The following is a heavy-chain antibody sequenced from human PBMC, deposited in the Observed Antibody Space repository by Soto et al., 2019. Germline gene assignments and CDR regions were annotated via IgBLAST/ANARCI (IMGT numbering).Heavy chain of an antibody. V-gene: IGHV3-23*01. CDR3: AKDLWPPNEFDY. Sequence: PWGSLRLSCAASGFTFSSYAMSWVRQAPGKGLEWVSAISGSGGSTYYADSVKGRFTISRDNSKNTLYLQMNSLRAEDTAVYYCAKDLWPPNEFDYWGQGTLVTVSS. CDR1: GFTFSSYA. J-gene: IGHJ4*02. CDR2: ISGSGGST. D-gene: IGHD1-1*01.